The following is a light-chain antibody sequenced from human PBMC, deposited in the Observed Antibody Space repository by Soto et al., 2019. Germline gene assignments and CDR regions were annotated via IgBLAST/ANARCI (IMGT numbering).Light chain of an antibody. J-gene: IGKJ5*01. V-gene: IGKV4-1*01. Sequence: DIVMTQSPDSLAVSLGERATINCKCIQSCLYSSDNKNYLAWYQQKPGQPPKLLIYWASTRESGVPDRFSGSGSGTDFTLTISSLQAGDVAVYYCQQYYSTPRTFGQGTRLEIK. CDR3: QQYYSTPRT. CDR2: WAS. CDR1: QSCLYSSDNKNY.